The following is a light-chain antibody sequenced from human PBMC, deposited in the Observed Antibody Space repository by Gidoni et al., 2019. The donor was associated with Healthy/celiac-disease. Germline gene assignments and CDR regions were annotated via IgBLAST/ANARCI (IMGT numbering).Light chain of an antibody. CDR3: QQYNSYGYT. CDR1: QSISSW. CDR2: DAS. V-gene: IGKV1-5*01. J-gene: IGKJ2*01. Sequence: DIQMTQSPSTLSASVGDRVTITCRASQSISSWLAWYQQKPGKAPKLLIYDASSLESGVPSRFSGSGSGTEFTLTISSLQPDDFATYYCQQYNSYGYTFXQXTKLEIK.